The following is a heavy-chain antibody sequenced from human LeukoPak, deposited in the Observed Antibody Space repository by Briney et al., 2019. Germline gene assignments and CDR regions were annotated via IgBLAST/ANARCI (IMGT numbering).Heavy chain of an antibody. CDR3: ARGLHSSGWYKGY. D-gene: IGHD6-19*01. Sequence: SETLSLTCTVSGGSISSSSYYWGWIRQPPGKGLEWIGSIYYSGSTYYNPSLKSRVTISVDTSKNQFSLKLSSVTAADTAVYYCARGLHSSGWYKGYWGQGTLVTVSS. CDR2: IYYSGST. V-gene: IGHV4-39*07. J-gene: IGHJ4*02. CDR1: GGSISSSSYY.